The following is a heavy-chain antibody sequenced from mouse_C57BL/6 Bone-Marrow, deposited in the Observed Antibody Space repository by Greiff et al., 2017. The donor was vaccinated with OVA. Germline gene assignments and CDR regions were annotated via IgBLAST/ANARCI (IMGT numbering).Heavy chain of an antibody. CDR3: ARSVYDYDVDFDY. Sequence: EVQLHQSGPELVKPGASVKISCKASGYTFTDYYMNWVKQSHGKSLEWIGDINPNNGGTSSNQKFKGKATLTVDKSSSTAYMELRSLTSEDAAVDYCARSVYDYDVDFDYWGQGTTLTVSS. J-gene: IGHJ2*01. D-gene: IGHD2-4*01. CDR1: GYTFTDYY. V-gene: IGHV1-26*01. CDR2: INPNNGGT.